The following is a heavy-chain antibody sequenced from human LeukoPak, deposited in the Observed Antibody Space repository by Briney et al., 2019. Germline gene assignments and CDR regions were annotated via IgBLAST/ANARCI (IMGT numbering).Heavy chain of an antibody. CDR2: ISAYNGNT. J-gene: IGHJ4*02. CDR3: ARTARYCSGGSCSYYFDY. Sequence: ASVKVSCKASGYTFTSYGISWVRQAPGQGLEWMGWISAYNGNTNYAQKLQGRVTMTTDTSTSTAYMELRSLRSDDTAVYYCARTARYCSGGSCSYYFDYWGQGTLVTVSS. V-gene: IGHV1-18*01. CDR1: GYTFTSYG. D-gene: IGHD2-15*01.